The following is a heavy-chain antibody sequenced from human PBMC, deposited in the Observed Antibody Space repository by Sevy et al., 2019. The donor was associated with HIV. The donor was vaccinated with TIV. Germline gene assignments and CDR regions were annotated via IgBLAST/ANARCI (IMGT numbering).Heavy chain of an antibody. Sequence: GGSLRLSCAASGSTFSDYYMSWIRQAPGKGLEWVSYISSSGSTIYYADSVKGRFTISRDNAKNSLYLQMNSLRAEDTGVYYCARVRRIAVAGTRPYYFDNWGQGTLVTVSS. CDR1: GSTFSDYY. J-gene: IGHJ4*02. V-gene: IGHV3-11*01. CDR2: ISSSGSTI. D-gene: IGHD6-19*01. CDR3: ARVRRIAVAGTRPYYFDN.